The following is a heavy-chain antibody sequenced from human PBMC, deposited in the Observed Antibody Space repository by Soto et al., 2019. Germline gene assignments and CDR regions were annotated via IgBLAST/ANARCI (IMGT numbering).Heavy chain of an antibody. V-gene: IGHV1-46*03. D-gene: IGHD3-9*01. CDR3: ARDAEYYDVLTGPSYYFGY. CDR2: INPSGGST. Sequence: ASVKVSCKASGYTFTGYYIHWLRQAPGQGLEWMAIINPSGGSTSYAQKFQGRVTTTRDTSTSTVHMELTSLRSEDTAMYYCARDAEYYDVLTGPSYYFGYWGQGTLVTVSS. CDR1: GYTFTGYY. J-gene: IGHJ4*02.